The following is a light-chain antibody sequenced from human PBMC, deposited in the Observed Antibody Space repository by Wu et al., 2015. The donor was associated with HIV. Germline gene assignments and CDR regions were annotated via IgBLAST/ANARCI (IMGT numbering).Light chain of an antibody. CDR2: GAS. CDR3: QHFGDSRYS. V-gene: IGKV3-20*01. Sequence: EIVLTQSPGTLSLSPGERATLSCRASQSLSNNYLAWYQQKPGQAPRLLIYGASTRATGSPDRFSGSGSGTDFTLTINRLEPEDFAVYYCQHFGDSRYSFGQGTKLEIK. CDR1: QSLSNNY. J-gene: IGKJ2*03.